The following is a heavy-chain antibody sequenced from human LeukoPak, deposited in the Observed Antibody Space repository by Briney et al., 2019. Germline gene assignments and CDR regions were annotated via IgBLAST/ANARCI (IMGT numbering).Heavy chain of an antibody. J-gene: IGHJ4*02. V-gene: IGHV4-34*01. D-gene: IGHD6-19*01. Sequence: SETLSLTCAVYGGSFSGYYWSWIRQPPGKGLEWIGEINHSGSTNYNPSLKSRVTISVDTSKNQFSLKLSSVTAADTAVYYCARLSSGWSWVFDYWGQGTLVTVSS. CDR3: ARLSSGWSWVFDY. CDR2: INHSGST. CDR1: GGSFSGYY.